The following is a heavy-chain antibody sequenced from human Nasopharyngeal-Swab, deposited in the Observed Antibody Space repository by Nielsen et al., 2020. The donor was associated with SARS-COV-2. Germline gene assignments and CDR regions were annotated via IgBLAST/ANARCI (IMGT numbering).Heavy chain of an antibody. CDR3: ASLSTYP. J-gene: IGHJ5*02. CDR2: ISSSSSTI. CDR1: GFTFSSYS. V-gene: IGHV3-48*04. D-gene: IGHD5/OR15-5a*01. Sequence: GESLKISCAASGFTFSSYSMNWVRQAPGKGLEWVSYISSSSSTIYYADSVKGRFTISRDNAKNSLYLQMNSLRAEDTAVYYCASLSTYPWGQGTLVTVSS.